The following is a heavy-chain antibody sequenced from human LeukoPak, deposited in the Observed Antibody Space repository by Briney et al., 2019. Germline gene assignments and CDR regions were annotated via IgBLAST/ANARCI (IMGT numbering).Heavy chain of an antibody. D-gene: IGHD1-7*01. CDR1: GFTFSSYS. Sequence: PGGSLRLSCAASGFTFSSYSMDWVRQAPGKGLEWVSCISSSSSYIYYADSVKGRFTISRDNAKNSLYLQMNSLRAEDTAVYYCARAHNWKYGSFDFWGQGTLVTVSS. J-gene: IGHJ4*02. CDR3: ARAHNWKYGSFDF. V-gene: IGHV3-21*01. CDR2: ISSSSSYI.